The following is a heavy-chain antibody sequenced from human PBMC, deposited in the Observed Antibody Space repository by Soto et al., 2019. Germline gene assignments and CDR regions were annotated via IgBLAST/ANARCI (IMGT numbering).Heavy chain of an antibody. Sequence: ASVKVSCKASGYTFTGYYMHWVRQAPGQGLEWMGWINPNSGGTNYAQKFQGRVTMTRDTSISTAYMELSRLRSDDTAVYYCASGIYGSGSYYNNYWGQGALVTVSS. J-gene: IGHJ4*02. D-gene: IGHD3-10*01. CDR2: INPNSGGT. V-gene: IGHV1-2*02. CDR1: GYTFTGYY. CDR3: ASGIYGSGSYYNNY.